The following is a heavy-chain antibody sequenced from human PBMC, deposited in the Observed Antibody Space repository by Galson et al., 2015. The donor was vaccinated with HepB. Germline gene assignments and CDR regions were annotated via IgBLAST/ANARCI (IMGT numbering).Heavy chain of an antibody. J-gene: IGHJ4*02. Sequence: SLRLSCAASGFTFSSYSMNWVRQAPGKGLEWVSYISSSSSTIYYADSVKGRFTISRDNAKNSLYLQMNSPRDEDTAVYYCARVLTVGRFDYWGQGTLVTVSS. CDR3: ARVLTVGRFDY. D-gene: IGHD4-23*01. CDR2: ISSSSSTI. V-gene: IGHV3-48*02. CDR1: GFTFSSYS.